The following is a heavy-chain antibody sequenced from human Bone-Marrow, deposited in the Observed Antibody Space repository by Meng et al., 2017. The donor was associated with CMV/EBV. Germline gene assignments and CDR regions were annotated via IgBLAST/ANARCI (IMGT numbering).Heavy chain of an antibody. CDR3: ARLSADFWSGYYSYYFDY. D-gene: IGHD3-3*01. CDR2: IYYSGST. CDR1: GGSFSGYY. Sequence: SETLSLTCAVYGGSFSGYYWSWIRQPPGKGLEWIGSIYYSGSTYYNPSLKSRVTISVDTSKNQFSLKLSSVTAADTAVYYCARLSADFWSGYYSYYFDYWGQGTLVTVSS. V-gene: IGHV4-34*01. J-gene: IGHJ4*02.